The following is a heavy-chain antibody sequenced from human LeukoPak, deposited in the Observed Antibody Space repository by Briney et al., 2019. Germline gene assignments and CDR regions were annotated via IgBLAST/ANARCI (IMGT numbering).Heavy chain of an antibody. V-gene: IGHV3-30*18. D-gene: IGHD5-12*01. CDR1: GFTFSSYG. Sequence: GGSLRLSCAASGFTFSSYGMHWVRQAPGKGLEWVAVISYDGGNKYYADSVKGRFTISRDNSKNTLYLQMNSLRAEDTAVYYCAKVSGGVATMGAFDTWGQGTMVTVSS. J-gene: IGHJ3*02. CDR2: ISYDGGNK. CDR3: AKVSGGVATMGAFDT.